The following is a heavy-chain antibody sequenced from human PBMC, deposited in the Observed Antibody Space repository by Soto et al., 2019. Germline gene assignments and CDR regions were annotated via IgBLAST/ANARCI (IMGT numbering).Heavy chain of an antibody. D-gene: IGHD1-26*01. J-gene: IGHJ3*02. CDR3: ARDWFVGARADAFDI. CDR1: GGSVSSGSYY. V-gene: IGHV4-61*01. Sequence: QVQLQESGPGLVKPSETLSLTCTVSGGSVSSGSYYWSWIRQPPGKGLEWIGYISYSGSTNYNPSLKSRVTVSVDTSKNRFSLKLSSVTAEDTAVYYCARDWFVGARADAFDIWGQGTMVTVSS. CDR2: ISYSGST.